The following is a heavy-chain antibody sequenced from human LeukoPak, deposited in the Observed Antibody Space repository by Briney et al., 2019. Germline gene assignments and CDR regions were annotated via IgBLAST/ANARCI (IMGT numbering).Heavy chain of an antibody. CDR2: IYYSGST. J-gene: IGHJ4*02. D-gene: IGHD3-3*01. V-gene: IGHV4-39*01. CDR3: ARHDGRGGTTMGALDS. CDR1: GGSISSSSYY. Sequence: PSETLSLTCTVSGGSISSSSYYWGWIRQPPGKGLEWIGSIYYSGSTYYNPSLKSRVTISVDTSKNQFSLQFNSVTAAHTAVYYCARHDGRGGTTMGALDSWGQGSLVTVSS.